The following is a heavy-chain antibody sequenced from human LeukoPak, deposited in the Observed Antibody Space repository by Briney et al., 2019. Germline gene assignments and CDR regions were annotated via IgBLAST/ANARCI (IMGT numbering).Heavy chain of an antibody. V-gene: IGHV3-48*01. CDR2: ISSSSSTI. Sequence: GGSLRLSCAASGFTFRSYSMNGVRQARGKGGEGVSYISSSSSTIYYAVSVKGRFTISRDNAKNSLYLQMNSLRAEDTAVYYCARDSPRGSGWYSGDYWGQGTLVTVSS. CDR3: ARDSPRGSGWYSGDY. D-gene: IGHD6-19*01. J-gene: IGHJ4*02. CDR1: GFTFRSYS.